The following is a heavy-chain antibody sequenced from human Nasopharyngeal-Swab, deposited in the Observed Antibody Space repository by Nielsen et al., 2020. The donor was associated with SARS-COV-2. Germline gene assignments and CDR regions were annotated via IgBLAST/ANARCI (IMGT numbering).Heavy chain of an antibody. J-gene: IGHJ4*02. CDR3: AKDRRSGITMIVVVTGGFDY. Sequence: GESLKISCAASGFTFSSYSMNWVRQAPGKGLEWVSAISGSGGSTYYADSVKGRFTISRDNSKNTLYLQMNSLRAEDTAVYYCAKDRRSGITMIVVVTGGFDYWGQGTLVTVSS. CDR1: GFTFSSYS. V-gene: IGHV3-23*01. CDR2: ISGSGGST. D-gene: IGHD3-22*01.